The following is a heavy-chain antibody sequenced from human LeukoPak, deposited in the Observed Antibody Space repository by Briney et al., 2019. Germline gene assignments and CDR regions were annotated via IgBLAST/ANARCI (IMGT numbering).Heavy chain of an antibody. CDR3: ARARHPTYYYDSSGYSGARGYAFDI. J-gene: IGHJ3*02. V-gene: IGHV1-69*13. D-gene: IGHD3-22*01. CDR1: GGTFSTFA. Sequence: ASVKVSCKASGGTFSTFAISWVRQAPGQGLEWMGGIIPIFGTANYAQKFQGRVTITADESTSTAYMELSSLRSEDTAVYYCARARHPTYYYDSSGYSGARGYAFDIWGQGTMVTVSS. CDR2: IIPIFGTA.